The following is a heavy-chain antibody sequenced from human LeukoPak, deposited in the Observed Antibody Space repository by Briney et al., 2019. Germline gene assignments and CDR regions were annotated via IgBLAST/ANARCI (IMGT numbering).Heavy chain of an antibody. V-gene: IGHV4-34*01. Sequence: SETLSLTCAVYGGSFSGYYWSWIRQPPGKGLEWIGEINHSGSTNYNPSLKSRVTISVDTSKNQFSLKLSSVTAADTAVYYCAKGLLRSGYYSYYYMDVWGKGTTVTVSS. CDR1: GGSFSGYY. CDR3: AKGLLRSGYYSYYYMDV. D-gene: IGHD3-3*01. CDR2: INHSGST. J-gene: IGHJ6*03.